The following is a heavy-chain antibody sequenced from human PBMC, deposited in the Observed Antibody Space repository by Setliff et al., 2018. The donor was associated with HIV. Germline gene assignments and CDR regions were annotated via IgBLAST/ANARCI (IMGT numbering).Heavy chain of an antibody. CDR1: GYTFTSYD. V-gene: IGHV1-8*02. J-gene: IGHJ5*02. CDR3: ARAYSNKDWFDP. Sequence: ASVKVSCKASGYTFTSYDVNWVRQATGQGLEGMGWMNPSSGNTGYAQKFQGRVTMTRNTSISTAYMELSSLRSEDTAVYYCARAYSNKDWFDPWGQGTQVTVSS. CDR2: MNPSSGNT. D-gene: IGHD5-12*01.